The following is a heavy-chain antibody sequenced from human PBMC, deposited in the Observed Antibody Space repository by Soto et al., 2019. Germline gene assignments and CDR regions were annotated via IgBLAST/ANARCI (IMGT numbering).Heavy chain of an antibody. J-gene: IGHJ4*02. Sequence: PGGSLILSCVCSGFTFRSYEMNLVRQAPGKGLEWISYISNDLVTIYYADSVKGRFTISRDNAKNSLYLQMNSLRAEDTAFYYCARGGPGWSLEYWGLGTLVTVSS. D-gene: IGHD6-19*01. CDR2: ISNDLVTI. V-gene: IGHV3-48*03. CDR1: GFTFRSYE. CDR3: ARGGPGWSLEY.